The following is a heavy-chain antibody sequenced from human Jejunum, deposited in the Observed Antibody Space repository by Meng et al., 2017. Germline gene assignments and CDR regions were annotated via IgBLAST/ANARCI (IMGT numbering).Heavy chain of an antibody. J-gene: IGHJ2*01. CDR3: AREVHDSGDTGLYFAV. Sequence: GESLKISCEASGFTFSNNDFHWVRQPPGKGLEWVSAIGRGFDTYYADSVKGRFTIFRQNAENSLYLQMNSLRAGDTAVYYCAREVHDSGDTGLYFAVWGRGMLVTVSS. CDR1: GFTFSNND. CDR2: IGRGFDT. D-gene: IGHD4-17*01. V-gene: IGHV3-13*01.